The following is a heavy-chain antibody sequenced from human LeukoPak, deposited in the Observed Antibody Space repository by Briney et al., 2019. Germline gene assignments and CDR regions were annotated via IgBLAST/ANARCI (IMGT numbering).Heavy chain of an antibody. V-gene: IGHV3-23*01. J-gene: IGHJ6*02. CDR2: ISGSGGST. D-gene: IGHD2-15*01. Sequence: PGGSLRLSCAAPGFTFSSYAMSWVRQAPGKGLEWVSAISGSGGSTYYADSVKGRFTISRDNSKNTLYLQMNSLRAEDTAVYYCAKAPAPYCSGGSCYALGYYYYGMDVWGQGTTVTVSS. CDR3: AKAPAPYCSGGSCYALGYYYYGMDV. CDR1: GFTFSSYA.